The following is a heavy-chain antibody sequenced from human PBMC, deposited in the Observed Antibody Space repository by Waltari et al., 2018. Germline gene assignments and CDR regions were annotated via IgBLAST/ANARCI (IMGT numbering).Heavy chain of an antibody. CDR3: ARDGGFDF. D-gene: IGHD2-15*01. Sequence: QVQLVQSGPEVKKPGASVRVSCKASGYIFIDHYRHWVRQAPGQGLEWMGWMNPNSGGTNYAQKFQGRVTMTRDTSTSTAYMELTRMTSDDTAIYYCARDGGFDFWGQGSLVTVSS. CDR1: GYIFIDHY. J-gene: IGHJ4*02. V-gene: IGHV1-2*02. CDR2: MNPNSGGT.